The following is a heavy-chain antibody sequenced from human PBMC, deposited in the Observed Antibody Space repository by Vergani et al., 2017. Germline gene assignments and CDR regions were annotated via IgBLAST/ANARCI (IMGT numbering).Heavy chain of an antibody. CDR1: VGTFSSYA. V-gene: IGHV1-69*12. CDR3: ARGSPYYDILTVYYPIGVPPHFDY. Sequence: QVQLVQSGAEVKKPGSSVKVSCKASVGTFSSYAISWVRQAPGQGLEWMGGIIPIFGTANYAQKFQGRVTITADESTSTAYMELSSLRSEDTSVYYCARGSPYYDILTVYYPIGVPPHFDYWGQGTLVTVSS. CDR2: IIPIFGTA. D-gene: IGHD3-9*01. J-gene: IGHJ4*02.